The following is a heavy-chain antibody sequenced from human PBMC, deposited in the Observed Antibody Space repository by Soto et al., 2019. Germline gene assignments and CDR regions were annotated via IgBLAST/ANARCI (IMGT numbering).Heavy chain of an antibody. J-gene: IGHJ4*02. Sequence: PSEALSVTCPFSFGSISSGDYYLSFLRQPPGKGLEWIGYIYYSGSTYYNPSLKSRVTISVDTSKNQFSLKLSSVTAADTAVYYCARDQSVDYFEYWGQGTLVTVSS. CDR2: IYYSGST. D-gene: IGHD3-3*01. CDR3: ARDQSVDYFEY. V-gene: IGHV4-30-4*01. CDR1: FGSISSGDYY.